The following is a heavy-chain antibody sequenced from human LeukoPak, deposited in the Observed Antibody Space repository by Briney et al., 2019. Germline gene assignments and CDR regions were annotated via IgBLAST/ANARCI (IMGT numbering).Heavy chain of an antibody. D-gene: IGHD7-27*01. V-gene: IGHV3-23*01. Sequence: GGSLRLSCAASGFTFSSYAMSWVRQAPGKGLEWVSGIRGSGGGTYYSDSVKGRFTISRDNSKNTLYLQMISLRAEDTAVYYCAKDLNWGGRWGQGTLVTVSS. CDR2: IRGSGGGT. J-gene: IGHJ4*02. CDR1: GFTFSSYA. CDR3: AKDLNWGGR.